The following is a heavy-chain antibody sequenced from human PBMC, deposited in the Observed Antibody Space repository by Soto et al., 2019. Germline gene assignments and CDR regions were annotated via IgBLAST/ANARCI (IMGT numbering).Heavy chain of an antibody. CDR2: ISGSGGST. J-gene: IGHJ6*02. CDR3: AKFAAYYYGSGSYAYGMDV. CDR1: GFTFSSYA. V-gene: IGHV3-23*01. D-gene: IGHD3-10*01. Sequence: EVQLLESGGGLVQPGGSLRLSCAASGFTFSSYAMSWVHQAPGKGLEWVSAISGSGGSTYYADSVKGRFTISRDNSKNTLYLQMNSLRAEDTAVYYCAKFAAYYYGSGSYAYGMDVWGQGTTVTVSS.